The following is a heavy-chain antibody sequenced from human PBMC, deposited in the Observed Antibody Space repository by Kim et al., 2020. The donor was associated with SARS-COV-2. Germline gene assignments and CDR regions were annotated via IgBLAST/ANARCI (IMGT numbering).Heavy chain of an antibody. J-gene: IGHJ4*02. CDR2: ISPTSATI. CDR3: AREEASGSYYKPFQIDY. V-gene: IGHV3-48*02. CDR1: GFTFRNYP. D-gene: IGHD3-10*01. Sequence: GGSLRLSCATSGFTFRNYPMNWVRQAPGKGLEWISYISPTSATIYYTDSVRGRFTISRDNVQNSLYLHMSSLRDEDTAVYYCAREEASGSYYKPFQIDYWGQGTLDTVSS.